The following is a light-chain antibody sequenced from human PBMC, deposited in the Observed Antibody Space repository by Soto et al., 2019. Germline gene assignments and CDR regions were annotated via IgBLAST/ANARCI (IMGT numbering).Light chain of an antibody. V-gene: IGLV2-14*01. CDR2: DVS. Sequence: QSALTQPASVSGSPGQSIAISCTGTSSDVGGYNYVSWYQQHPGKAPKLMVYDVSNRPSGVSNRFSGSKSGNTASLTISGLQAEDEADYYCSSYISSSTYVFGTGTKVTVL. J-gene: IGLJ1*01. CDR1: SSDVGGYNY. CDR3: SSYISSSTYV.